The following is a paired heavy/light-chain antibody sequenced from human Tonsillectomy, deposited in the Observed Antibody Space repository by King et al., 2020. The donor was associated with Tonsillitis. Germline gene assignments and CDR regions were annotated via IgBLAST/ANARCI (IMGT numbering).Heavy chain of an antibody. D-gene: IGHD6-19*01. CDR3: AKVRGSSDRYYYSYSMDV. Sequence: QVQLVESGGGVVQPGRSLRLSCAASGFTFRSYGMHWVRQAPGRGLEWVALISYDGSNKYYADSVKGRFTISRDNSKNTLYVQANSLRAEDTAVYYCAKVRGSSDRYYYSYSMDVWGQGTTVTVSS. CDR2: ISYDGSNK. V-gene: IGHV3-30*18. CDR1: GFTFRSYG. J-gene: IGHJ6*02.
Light chain of an antibody. V-gene: IGLV1-44*01. Sequence: QPVLTQPPSVSGTPGQRVTISCSGSRSNIGYNTVNWYQQFPGTAPKPLIYSNDERPSGVPDRFSGSKSGTSASLAISGLQSEDEADYYCAAWDDGLSGVVFGGGTKLTVL. CDR2: SND. CDR1: RSNIGYNT. J-gene: IGLJ3*02. CDR3: AAWDDGLSGVV.